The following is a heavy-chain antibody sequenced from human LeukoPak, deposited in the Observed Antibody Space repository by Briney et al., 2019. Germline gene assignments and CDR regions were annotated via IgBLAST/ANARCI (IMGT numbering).Heavy chain of an antibody. CDR2: INPNSGGT. CDR1: GYTFTRYY. J-gene: IGHJ4*02. D-gene: IGHD6-13*01. V-gene: IGHV1-2*02. CDR3: ARDLPFTPYSSSWAHDY. Sequence: ASVKVSCKASGYTFTRYYMHWVRQAPGQGLEWMGWINPNSGGTNYAQKFQGRVTMTRDTSISTAYMELSRLRSDDTAVYYCARDLPFTPYSSSWAHDYWGQGTLVTVSS.